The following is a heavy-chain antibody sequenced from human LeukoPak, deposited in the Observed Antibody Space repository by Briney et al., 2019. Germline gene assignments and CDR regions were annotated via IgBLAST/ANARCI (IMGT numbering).Heavy chain of an antibody. J-gene: IGHJ6*02. CDR1: SGYISSSSYS. Sequence: SATLSLTCTVPSGYISSSSYSWGWIRQPPGKGLEWIGSIRYSGSTYYNPSLKSRVTISVDTSKNQFSLKLSSVTAAATAVYYCARGVGVLWFGESRYGMDVWGQGTTVTVSS. CDR2: IRYSGST. D-gene: IGHD3-10*01. V-gene: IGHV4-39*01. CDR3: ARGVGVLWFGESRYGMDV.